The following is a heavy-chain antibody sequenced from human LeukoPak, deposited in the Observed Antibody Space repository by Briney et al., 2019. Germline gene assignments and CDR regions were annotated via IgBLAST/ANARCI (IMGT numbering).Heavy chain of an antibody. Sequence: GASVKVSCKASGYSFTSYDINWVRQATGQGLEWMGWMNPNSGNTGYAQKFQGRVTMTRNTSISTAYMELSSLRSEDTAVYYCARGRGMNYDFWSGYYKYGMDVWGQGTTVTVSS. CDR3: ARGRGMNYDFWSGYYKYGMDV. J-gene: IGHJ6*02. D-gene: IGHD3-3*01. CDR1: GYSFTSYD. V-gene: IGHV1-8*01. CDR2: MNPNSGNT.